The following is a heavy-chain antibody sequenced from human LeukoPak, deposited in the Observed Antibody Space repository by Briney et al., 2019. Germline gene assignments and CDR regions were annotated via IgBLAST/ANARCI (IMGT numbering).Heavy chain of an antibody. V-gene: IGHV4-34*01. CDR2: INHSGST. Sequence: PSETLSLTCAVYGGSFSGYYWSWIRQPPGKGLEWIGEINHSGSTNYNPPLKSRVTISVDTSKNQFSLKLSSVTAADTAVYYCAIRITIFAPMGYWGQGTLVTVSS. J-gene: IGHJ4*02. CDR1: GGSFSGYY. D-gene: IGHD3-3*01. CDR3: AIRITIFAPMGY.